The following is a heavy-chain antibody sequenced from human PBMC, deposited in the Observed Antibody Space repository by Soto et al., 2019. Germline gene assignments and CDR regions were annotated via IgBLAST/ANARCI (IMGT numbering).Heavy chain of an antibody. D-gene: IGHD1-26*01. V-gene: IGHV3-30*02. CDR3: AKTDVVGATFYYYYGMDV. CDR1: GFTFSSYG. CDR2: IWYDGSNK. Sequence: GSLRLSCAASGFTFSSYGMHWVRQAPGKGLEWVAVIWYDGSNKYYADSVKGRFTISRDNSKNTLYLQMNSLRAEDTAVYYCAKTDVVGATFYYYYGMDVWGQGTTVTVSS. J-gene: IGHJ6*02.